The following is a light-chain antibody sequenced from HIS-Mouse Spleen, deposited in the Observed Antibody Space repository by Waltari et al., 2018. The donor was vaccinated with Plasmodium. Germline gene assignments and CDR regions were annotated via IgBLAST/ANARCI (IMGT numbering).Light chain of an antibody. CDR3: QVWDSSSDHVV. J-gene: IGLJ2*01. Sequence: SYVMTQSPSVSVAPGQTARITCGGAQMGSKGVQWYQQKPGKAPVLVVYEDSDRPSGIPERFSGSNSGNTATLTISSVEAGDEADYYCQVWDSSSDHVVFGGGTKLTVL. CDR1: QMGSKG. CDR2: EDS. V-gene: IGLV3-21*02.